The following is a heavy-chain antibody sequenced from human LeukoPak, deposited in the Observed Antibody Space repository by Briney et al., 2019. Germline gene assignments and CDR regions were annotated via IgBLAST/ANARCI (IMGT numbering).Heavy chain of an antibody. CDR3: ATCPGNYDFWSGYSAYGMDV. CDR2: MNPNSGNT. V-gene: IGHV1-8*01. CDR1: GYTFTSYD. J-gene: IGHJ6*02. Sequence: ASVKVSCKASGYTFTSYDINWVRQATGQGLEWMGWMNPNSGNTGYAQKFQGRVTMTRNTSISTAYMELSSLRSEDTAVYYCATCPGNYDFWSGYSAYGMDVWGQGTTVTVSS. D-gene: IGHD3-3*01.